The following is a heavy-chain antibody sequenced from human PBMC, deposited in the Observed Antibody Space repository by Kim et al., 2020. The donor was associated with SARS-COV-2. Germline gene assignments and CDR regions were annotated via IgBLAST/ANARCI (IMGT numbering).Heavy chain of an antibody. J-gene: IGHJ4*02. V-gene: IGHV4-59*13. D-gene: IGHD3-9*01. CDR3: ARGGYFDWLLPTPFDY. Sequence: SETLSLTCTVSGGSISSYYWSWIRQPPGKGLEWIGYIYYSGSTNYNPSLKSRVTISVDTSKNQFSLKLSSVTAADTAVYYCARGGYFDWLLPTPFDYWGQGTLVTVSS. CDR1: GGSISSYY. CDR2: IYYSGST.